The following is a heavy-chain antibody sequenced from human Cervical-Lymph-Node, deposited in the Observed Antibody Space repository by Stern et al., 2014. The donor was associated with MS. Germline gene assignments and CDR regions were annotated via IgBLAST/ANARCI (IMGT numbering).Heavy chain of an antibody. J-gene: IGHJ4*02. V-gene: IGHV3-30-3*01. Sequence: VQLVESGGGVVQPGKSLRVSCVASGFTFSSFAMHWVRQAPGKGLEWVAFISYGGDNQYYAGSVKGRFTISRDNSKDTLYLQMNGLSAEDTAVYYCARPFDFGDYVPLYWGQGTLVTVSS. CDR3: ARPFDFGDYVPLY. CDR2: ISYGGDNQ. CDR1: GFTFSSFA. D-gene: IGHD4-17*01.